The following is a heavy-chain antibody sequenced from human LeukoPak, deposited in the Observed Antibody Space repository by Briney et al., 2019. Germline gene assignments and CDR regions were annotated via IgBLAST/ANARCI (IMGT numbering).Heavy chain of an antibody. CDR1: GFTFDDYG. Sequence: PGGSLRLSCAASGFTFDDYGMSWVRQAPGKGLEWVSGINWNGGSTGYADSVKGRFTISRDNAKNTLYLQMNSLRAEDTAVYYCARDRGRYNWNYGLNYWGQGTLVTVSS. CDR2: INWNGGST. D-gene: IGHD1-7*01. J-gene: IGHJ4*02. CDR3: ARDRGRYNWNYGLNY. V-gene: IGHV3-20*04.